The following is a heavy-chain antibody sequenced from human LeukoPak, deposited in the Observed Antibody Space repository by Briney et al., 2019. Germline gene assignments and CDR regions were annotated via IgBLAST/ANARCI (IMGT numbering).Heavy chain of an antibody. CDR2: LHTSGST. J-gene: IGHJ4*02. CDR1: GGSISSGNYY. D-gene: IGHD5-24*01. Sequence: SSETLSLTCTVSGGSISSGNYYWSWIRQPAGKGLEWIGRLHTSGSTNYNPSLKSRLTISVDRSKNQFSLKLTSVTAADTAVYYCARDGTRDGYNPFDYWGQGTLVTVSS. V-gene: IGHV4-61*02. CDR3: ARDGTRDGYNPFDY.